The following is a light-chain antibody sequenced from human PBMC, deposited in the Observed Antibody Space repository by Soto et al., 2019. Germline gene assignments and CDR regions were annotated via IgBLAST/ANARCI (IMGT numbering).Light chain of an antibody. CDR3: LQDYSYPRT. J-gene: IGKJ1*01. CDR1: QGIRND. Sequence: AIQMTQSPSSLSASVGDRVTITCRASQGIRNDLSWYLEKPGKAPKLLIYAASTLQIGVPSRFSGSGSGTDFTLTISSLQPEDFATYYCLQDYSYPRTFGQGTKVEIK. CDR2: AAS. V-gene: IGKV1-6*02.